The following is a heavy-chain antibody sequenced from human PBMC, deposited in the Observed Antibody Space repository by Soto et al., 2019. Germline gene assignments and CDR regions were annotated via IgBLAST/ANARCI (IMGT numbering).Heavy chain of an antibody. CDR2: INPNSGDT. Sequence: ASVKVSCKASGYTFTGYYMHWVRQAPGQGLEWMGWINPNSGDTNYAQKFQGRVTMTRDTSISTAYMELSGLRSDDTAVYYCARDVLVGYSSGWHSYRNSVGGMDVWGQGTTVTVSS. D-gene: IGHD6-19*01. CDR1: GYTFTGYY. V-gene: IGHV1-2*02. CDR3: ARDVLVGYSSGWHSYRNSVGGMDV. J-gene: IGHJ6*02.